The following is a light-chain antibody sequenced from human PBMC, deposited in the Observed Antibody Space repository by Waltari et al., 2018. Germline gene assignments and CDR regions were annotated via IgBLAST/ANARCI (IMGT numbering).Light chain of an antibody. CDR2: SAS. V-gene: IGKV1-NL1*01. J-gene: IGKJ2*01. CDR3: QQYYERPHT. Sequence: CRTREGMDYSVAWYQQKQGKAPRLLVHSASTLHSGVPLRFSGGGSGTQYTLTISSLQPEDCATYYCQQYYERPHTCVQGT. CDR1: EGMDYS.